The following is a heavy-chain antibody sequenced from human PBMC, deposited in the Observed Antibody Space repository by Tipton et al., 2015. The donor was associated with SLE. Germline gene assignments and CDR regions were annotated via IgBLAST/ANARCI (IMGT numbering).Heavy chain of an antibody. D-gene: IGHD4-11*01. CDR1: GGSLRTQY. Sequence: TLSLTCTVSGGSLRTQYWSWIRQPPGKGLEWIGYIYYSGSTYYNPSLKSRVTISIDTSKNQFSLNLSSVTAADTAVYYCARDSQFNSKLSFDYWGQGALVTVSS. J-gene: IGHJ4*02. CDR3: ARDSQFNSKLSFDY. CDR2: IYYSGST. V-gene: IGHV4-59*11.